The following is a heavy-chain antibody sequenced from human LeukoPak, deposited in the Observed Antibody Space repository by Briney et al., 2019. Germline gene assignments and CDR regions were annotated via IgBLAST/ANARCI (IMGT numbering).Heavy chain of an antibody. V-gene: IGHV1-46*01. Sequence: ASVKVSCKASGGTFSSYAINWVRQAPGQGLEWMGIINPSGGSTSYAQKFQGRVTMTRDTSTSTVYMELSSLRSEDTAVYYCASLRLPNAQREAFDIWGQGTMVTVSS. D-gene: IGHD2-15*01. CDR3: ASLRLPNAQREAFDI. CDR1: GGTFSSYA. J-gene: IGHJ3*02. CDR2: INPSGGST.